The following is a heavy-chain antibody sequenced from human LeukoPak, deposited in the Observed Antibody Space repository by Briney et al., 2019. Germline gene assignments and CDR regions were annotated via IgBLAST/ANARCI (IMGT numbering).Heavy chain of an antibody. CDR3: AELGITMIGGV. J-gene: IGHJ6*04. CDR1: GFTFSSHS. D-gene: IGHD3-10*02. V-gene: IGHV3-48*04. Sequence: GGSLRLSCAASGFTFSSHSMNWVRQAPGKGLDWVSYISSSSSTIYYADSVKGRFTISRDNAKNSLYLQMNSLRAEDTAVYYCAELGITMIGGVWGKGTTVTISS. CDR2: ISSSSSTI.